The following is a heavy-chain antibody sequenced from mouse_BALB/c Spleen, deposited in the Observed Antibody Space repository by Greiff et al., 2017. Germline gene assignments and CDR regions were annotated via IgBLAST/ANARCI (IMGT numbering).Heavy chain of an antibody. CDR2: ISSGGSYT. V-gene: IGHV5-6-4*01. CDR1: GFTFSSYT. D-gene: IGHD2-10*01. J-gene: IGHJ2*01. CDR3: TSSYYGNYLDY. Sequence: EVQGVESGGGLVKPGGSLKLSCAASGFTFSSYTMSWVRQTPEKRLEWVATISSGGSYTYYPDSVKGRFTISRDNAKNTLYLQMSSLKSEDTAMYYCTSSYYGNYLDYWGQGTTLTVSS.